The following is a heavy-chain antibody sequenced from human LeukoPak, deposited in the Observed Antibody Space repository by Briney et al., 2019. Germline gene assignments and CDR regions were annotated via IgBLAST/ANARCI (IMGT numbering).Heavy chain of an antibody. D-gene: IGHD6-13*01. V-gene: IGHV3-30*18. Sequence: GRSLRLSCAASGFTFSSYGMHWVRQAPGKGLEWVAVISYDGSNKYYADSVKGRFTIPRDNSKNTLYLQMNSLRAEDTAVYYCAKDFAIAAAGTDYWGQGTLVTVSS. CDR2: ISYDGSNK. CDR3: AKDFAIAAAGTDY. J-gene: IGHJ4*02. CDR1: GFTFSSYG.